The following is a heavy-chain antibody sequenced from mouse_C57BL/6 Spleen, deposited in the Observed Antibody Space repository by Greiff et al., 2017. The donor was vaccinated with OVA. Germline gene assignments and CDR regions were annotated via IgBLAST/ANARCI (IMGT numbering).Heavy chain of an antibody. V-gene: IGHV1-80*01. CDR1: GYAFSSYW. CDR2: IYPGDGDT. CDR3: ARYGSIHWYFDV. D-gene: IGHD1-1*01. Sequence: VQLQESGAELVKPGASVKISCKASGYAFSSYWMNWVKQRPGKGLEWIGQIYPGDGDTNYNGKFKGKATLTADKSSSPAYMQLSSLTSEDSAVYFCARYGSIHWYFDVWGTGTTVTVSS. J-gene: IGHJ1*03.